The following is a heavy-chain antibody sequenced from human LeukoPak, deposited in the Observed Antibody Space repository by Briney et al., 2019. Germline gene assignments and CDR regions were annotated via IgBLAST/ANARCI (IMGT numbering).Heavy chain of an antibody. Sequence: GGSLRLSCAGSGFTLSSYWMHWVRQAPGRGLVWVSRFYSDGSRTNYADSVKGRFTISGDNAKNTQYLQMNSLRAEDTAVYYCARSGRGGAFDIWGQGTMVTVSS. D-gene: IGHD1-26*01. CDR2: FYSDGSRT. J-gene: IGHJ3*02. CDR1: GFTLSSYW. CDR3: ARSGRGGAFDI. V-gene: IGHV3-74*01.